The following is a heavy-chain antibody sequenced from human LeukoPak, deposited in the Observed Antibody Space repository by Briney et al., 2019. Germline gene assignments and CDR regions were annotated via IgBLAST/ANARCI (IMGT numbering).Heavy chain of an antibody. CDR3: ARASYTKGELFLSAFDI. CDR2: IYHSGST. V-gene: IGHV4-30-4*01. CDR1: GGSISSGDYY. D-gene: IGHD1-26*01. Sequence: PSETLSLTCTVSGGSISSGDYYWSWIRQPPGKGLEWIGYIYHSGSTYYNPSLKSRVTISVDTSKNQFSLQLNSVTPEDTAVYYCARASYTKGELFLSAFDIWGQGTMVTVSS. J-gene: IGHJ3*02.